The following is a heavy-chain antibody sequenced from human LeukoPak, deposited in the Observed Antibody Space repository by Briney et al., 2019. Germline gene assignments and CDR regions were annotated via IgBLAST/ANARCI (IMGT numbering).Heavy chain of an antibody. CDR2: ASRDGVRQ. Sequence: GGSLRLSCAASGFTFDTHDMHWVRRAPGKGREWVGVASRDGVRQNYGDSGEGRFTISRDQSDNTLFLQMNSLRPEDTAVYYCAKEQSSGYYPTADYWGQGTLVTVSS. D-gene: IGHD6-19*01. V-gene: IGHV3-30*18. CDR1: GFTFDTHD. CDR3: AKEQSSGYYPTADY. J-gene: IGHJ4*02.